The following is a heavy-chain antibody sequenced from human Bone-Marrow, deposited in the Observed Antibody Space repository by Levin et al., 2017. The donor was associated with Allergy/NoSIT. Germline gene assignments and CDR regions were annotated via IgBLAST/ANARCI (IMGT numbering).Heavy chain of an antibody. Sequence: PGGSLRLSCEAYGFTFSSYGIHWVRQAPGKGLEWVAVISNDGSNKYYADSVKGRFTISRDNSKNTLYLQMNSLRAEDTALYYCAKVITSSWSVPFDSWGQGTLVTVSS. CDR2: ISNDGSNK. CDR3: AKVITSSWSVPFDS. V-gene: IGHV3-30*18. J-gene: IGHJ4*02. D-gene: IGHD6-13*01. CDR1: GFTFSSYG.